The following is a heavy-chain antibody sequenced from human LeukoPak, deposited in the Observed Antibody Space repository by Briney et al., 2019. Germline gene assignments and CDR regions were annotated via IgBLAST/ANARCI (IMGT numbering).Heavy chain of an antibody. V-gene: IGHV4-59*01. CDR3: ATLDLGYCSGGSCYPADY. J-gene: IGHJ4*02. CDR2: IYYSGST. Sequence: SETLSLTCTVSGVSISSYYWSWIRQPPGKGLEWIGYIYYSGSTNYNPSLKSRVTISVDTSKNQFSLKLSSVTAADTAVYYCATLDLGYCSGGSCYPADYWGQGTLVTVSS. D-gene: IGHD2-15*01. CDR1: GVSISSYY.